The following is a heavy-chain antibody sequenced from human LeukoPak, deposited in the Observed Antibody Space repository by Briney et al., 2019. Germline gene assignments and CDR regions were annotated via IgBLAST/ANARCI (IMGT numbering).Heavy chain of an antibody. J-gene: IGHJ4*02. D-gene: IGHD5-18*01. CDR2: ISAYNGNT. CDR1: GYTFTSYG. CDR3: ARDYLVDTAMDY. Sequence: ASVKVSCKASGYTFTSYGISLVRQAPGQGLEWMGWISAYNGNTNYAQKLQGRVTMTTDTSTSTAYMELRSLRSDDTAVYYCARDYLVDTAMDYWGQGTLVTVSS. V-gene: IGHV1-18*01.